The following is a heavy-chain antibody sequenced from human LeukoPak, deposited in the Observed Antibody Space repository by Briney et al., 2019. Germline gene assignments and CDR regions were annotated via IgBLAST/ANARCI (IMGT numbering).Heavy chain of an antibody. J-gene: IGHJ6*02. D-gene: IGHD6-6*01. CDR2: IIPIFGTA. CDR3: ARLPLRSIAVGYYGMDV. CDR1: GGTFSSYA. V-gene: IGHV1-69*13. Sequence: SVKVSRKASGGTFSSYAISWVRQAPGQGLEWMGGIIPIFGTANYAQKFQGRVTITADESTSTAYTELSSLRSEDTAVYYCARLPLRSIAVGYYGMDVWGQGTTVTVSS.